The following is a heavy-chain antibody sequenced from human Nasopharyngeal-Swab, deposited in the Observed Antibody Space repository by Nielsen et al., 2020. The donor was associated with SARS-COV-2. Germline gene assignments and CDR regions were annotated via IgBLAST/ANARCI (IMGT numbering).Heavy chain of an antibody. CDR2: IYYSGST. D-gene: IGHD6-19*01. Sequence: RQAPGKGLAWIGYIYYSGSTYYNPSLKSRVTISVDTSKNQFSLKLSSVTAADTAVYYCARVLGEQWLVNYYYYMDVWGKGTTVTVSS. CDR3: ARVLGEQWLVNYYYYMDV. J-gene: IGHJ6*03. V-gene: IGHV4-30-4*01.